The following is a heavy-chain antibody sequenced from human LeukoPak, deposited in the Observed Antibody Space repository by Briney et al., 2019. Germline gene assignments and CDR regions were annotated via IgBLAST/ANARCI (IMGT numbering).Heavy chain of an antibody. CDR3: ARDWDSRNDYFDP. CDR1: GYTFTSYG. D-gene: IGHD1-1*01. Sequence: GGSVKVSCKASGYTFTSYGISWVRQAPGQGLEWMGWTRDYDDDTNYAETLQGRLTMTTDISTSTVYMELTRLTSDDTAVYYCARDWDSRNDYFDPWCERAMVIVSS. V-gene: IGHV1-18*01. J-gene: IGHJ4*02. CDR2: TRDYDDDT.